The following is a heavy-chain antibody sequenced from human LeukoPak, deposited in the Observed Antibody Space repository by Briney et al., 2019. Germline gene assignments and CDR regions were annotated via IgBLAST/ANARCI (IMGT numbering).Heavy chain of an antibody. Sequence: ALVKVSCKASGGTFSSYAISWVRQAPGQGLEWMGGIIPIFGTANYAQKFQGRVTITADESTSTAYMELSSLRSEDTAVYYCARGYYGSGSYPYYYYYGMDVWGKGTTVTVSS. V-gene: IGHV1-69*13. J-gene: IGHJ6*04. CDR2: IIPIFGTA. CDR3: ARGYYGSGSYPYYYYYGMDV. D-gene: IGHD3-10*01. CDR1: GGTFSSYA.